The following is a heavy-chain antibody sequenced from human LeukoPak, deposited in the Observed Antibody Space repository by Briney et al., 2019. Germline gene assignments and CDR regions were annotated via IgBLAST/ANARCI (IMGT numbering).Heavy chain of an antibody. J-gene: IGHJ1*01. CDR3: AGAALTNQYTSGAFHH. Sequence: SETLSLTCAVSGSSITSYYWSWIRQPPGKGLEWIGDISNSGTNNYNPSLKSRVTISVDKSKKQVSLRLKSLTAADTAVYFCAGAALTNQYTSGAFHHWGQGTLVTVSS. CDR1: GSSITSYY. CDR2: ISNSGTN. D-gene: IGHD3-10*01. V-gene: IGHV4-59*01.